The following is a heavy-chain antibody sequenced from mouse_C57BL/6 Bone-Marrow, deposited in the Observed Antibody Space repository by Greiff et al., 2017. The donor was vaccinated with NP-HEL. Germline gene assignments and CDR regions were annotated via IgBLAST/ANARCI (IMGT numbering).Heavy chain of an antibody. D-gene: IGHD2-12*01. CDR3: ARLRNYSVYYYAMDY. V-gene: IGHV5-12*01. Sequence: EVKVVESGGGLVQPGGSLKLSCAASGFTFSDYYMYWVRQTPEKRLEWVAYISTGGGSTYYPDTVKGRFTISRDNAKNTLYLQMSRLKSEDTAMYYWARLRNYSVYYYAMDYWGQGTSVTVSS. J-gene: IGHJ4*01. CDR1: GFTFSDYY. CDR2: ISTGGGST.